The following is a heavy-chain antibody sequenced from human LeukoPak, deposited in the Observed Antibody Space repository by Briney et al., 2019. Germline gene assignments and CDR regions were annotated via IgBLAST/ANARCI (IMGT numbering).Heavy chain of an antibody. V-gene: IGHV1-18*01. CDR2: INTYNGNT. CDR1: GYTFTSYD. Sequence: ASVKVSCKASGYTFTSYDINWVRQATGQGLEWMGWINTYNGNTNSAQKLQGRVTMTTDTSTSTAYMELTSLKSDDTAVYYCARQGLGAVAGSVWGQGTLVTVPT. D-gene: IGHD6-19*01. CDR3: ARQGLGAVAGSV. J-gene: IGHJ4*02.